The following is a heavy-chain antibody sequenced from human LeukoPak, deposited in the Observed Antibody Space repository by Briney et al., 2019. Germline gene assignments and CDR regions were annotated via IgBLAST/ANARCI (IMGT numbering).Heavy chain of an antibody. CDR1: VYTVTVYY. CDR3: ARNIWFREPADAFDI. J-gene: IGHJ3*02. D-gene: IGHD3-10*01. Sequence: AASVTVSFTSSVYTVTVYYIHWVRQAPGQGLEWMGWINPNSGGTNYAQKFQGRDTITRDTSISTAYMELSRLRSDDTAVYYCARNIWFREPADAFDIWGQGTMVTVSS. CDR2: INPNSGGT. V-gene: IGHV1-2*02.